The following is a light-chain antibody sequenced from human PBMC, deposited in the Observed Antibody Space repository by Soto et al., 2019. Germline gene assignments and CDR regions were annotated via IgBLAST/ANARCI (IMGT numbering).Light chain of an antibody. CDR1: QRISNL. Sequence: DIHMTQSPSSFTASVGESVPINCRASQRISNLLNWYQQKPGKAPKLLIHTASSLQTGVPSRVTGSGSGTDVSLTINSLQPEDFATYYCQQSYTTLWTFGQGTRLEIK. CDR3: QQSYTTLWT. CDR2: TAS. V-gene: IGKV1-39*01. J-gene: IGKJ5*01.